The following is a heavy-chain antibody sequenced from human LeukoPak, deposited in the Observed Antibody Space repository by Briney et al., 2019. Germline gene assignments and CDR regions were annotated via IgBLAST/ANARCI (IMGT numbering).Heavy chain of an antibody. J-gene: IGHJ4*02. D-gene: IGHD2-21*02. CDR2: ISSSSSYI. CDR1: GFTFSSYS. V-gene: IGHV3-21*01. CDR3: ARDGCGGDCYFDY. Sequence: GGSLRLSCAASGFTFSSYSMNWVRQAPGKGLEWVSSISSSSSYINYADSVKGRFTISRDNAKNSLYLQMNSLRAEDTAVYYCARDGCGGDCYFDYWGQGTLVTVSS.